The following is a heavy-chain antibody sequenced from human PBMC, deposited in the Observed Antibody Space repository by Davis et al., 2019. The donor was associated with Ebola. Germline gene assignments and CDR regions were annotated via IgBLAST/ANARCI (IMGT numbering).Heavy chain of an antibody. CDR2: LGTSADT. J-gene: IGHJ3*02. CDR1: GFVFRNYV. V-gene: IGHV3-23*01. Sequence: GESLKIFCAASGFVFRNYVMSWVRQAPGKGLEWVSTLGTSADTYYADSVKGRFTISRDNSKNTLYLQMNGLRVEDTAIYYCAKDTSNIWFDIWGQGTNVTVSS. CDR3: AKDTSNIWFDI. D-gene: IGHD1-26*01.